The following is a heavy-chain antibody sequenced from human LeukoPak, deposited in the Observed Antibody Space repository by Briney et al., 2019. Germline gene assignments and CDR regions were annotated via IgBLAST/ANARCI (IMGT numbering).Heavy chain of an antibody. Sequence: GGSLRLSCAASGFTFSSYSMNWVRQAPGKGLEWVSYISSSSRTIYYADSVKGRFTISRDNAKNPLYLQMNSLRAEDTAVYCCARDLYEMCADYWGQGTLVTVSS. CDR1: GFTFSSYS. D-gene: IGHD2/OR15-2a*01. CDR3: ARDLYEMCADY. J-gene: IGHJ4*02. CDR2: ISSSSRTI. V-gene: IGHV3-48*01.